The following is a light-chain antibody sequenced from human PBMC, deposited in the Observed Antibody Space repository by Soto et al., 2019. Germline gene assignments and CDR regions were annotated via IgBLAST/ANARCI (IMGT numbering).Light chain of an antibody. CDR3: SAWDDSSVV. Sequence: QSVLTQPPSASGTPGQRVTISCSGSSSNIGANSVSWYQQLPGTAPKLLIYYNDRRPSGVPDRFSGSKSGTSASLAISGLQSDDEADYYCSAWDDSSVVFGGGTQLTVL. J-gene: IGLJ2*01. CDR1: SSNIGANS. CDR2: YND. V-gene: IGLV1-44*01.